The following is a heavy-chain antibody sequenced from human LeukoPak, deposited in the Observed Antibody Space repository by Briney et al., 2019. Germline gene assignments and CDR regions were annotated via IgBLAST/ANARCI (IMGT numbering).Heavy chain of an antibody. CDR3: ARDRFLGSSTSPFDY. D-gene: IGHD2-2*01. CDR2: ISAYNGNT. CDR1: GYTFTSYG. Sequence: ASVKVSCKASGYTFTSYGISWVRQAPGQGLEWMGWISAYNGNTNYAQKLQGRVTMTTDTSTSTAYMELRSLRSDDTALYYCARDRFLGSSTSPFDYWGQGTLVTVSS. J-gene: IGHJ4*02. V-gene: IGHV1-18*01.